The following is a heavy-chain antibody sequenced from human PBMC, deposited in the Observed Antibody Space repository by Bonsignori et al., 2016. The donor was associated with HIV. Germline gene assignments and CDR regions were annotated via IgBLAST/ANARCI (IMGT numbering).Heavy chain of an antibody. CDR2: ISSSSSYI. J-gene: IGHJ3*02. D-gene: IGHD3-3*01. Sequence: GGSLRLSCAASGFILSRYSMNWVRQAPGKGLEWVSSISSSSSYIYYADSVKGRFTISRDNAKNSLYLQMNSLRAEDTAVYYCARSHYDFWSGSTQNDAFDIWGQGTMVTVSS. CDR1: GFILSRYS. V-gene: IGHV3-21*01. CDR3: ARSHYDFWSGSTQNDAFDI.